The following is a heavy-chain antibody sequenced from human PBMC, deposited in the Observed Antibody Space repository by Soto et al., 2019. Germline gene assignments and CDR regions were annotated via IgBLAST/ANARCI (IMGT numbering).Heavy chain of an antibody. D-gene: IGHD3-22*01. V-gene: IGHV1-46*01. Sequence: QVQLVQSGAEVRKPGASVKVSCKASGYTFTSYYMHWVRQAPGQGLEWMGIINPSGGSTSYAQKFQGRVTMTRDTSTSTVYMELSSLRSEDTAVYYCARDQGNQYYYDSRADYYGMDVWGQGTTVTVSS. CDR3: ARDQGNQYYYDSRADYYGMDV. CDR2: INPSGGST. CDR1: GYTFTSYY. J-gene: IGHJ6*02.